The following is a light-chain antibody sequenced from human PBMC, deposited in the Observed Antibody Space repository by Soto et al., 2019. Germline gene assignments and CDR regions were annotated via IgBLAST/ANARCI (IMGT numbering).Light chain of an antibody. V-gene: IGKV1-12*01. Sequence: DLQMTQSPSFVSASVGDRVTVTCRASQDISSWLAWYQQKPGKAPKLLIYTTSTLGSGVPSRFSGSRSGTDFTLTISGLQPEDFATYYCQQANRFPITFGQGTRLESK. CDR2: TTS. CDR3: QQANRFPIT. J-gene: IGKJ5*01. CDR1: QDISSW.